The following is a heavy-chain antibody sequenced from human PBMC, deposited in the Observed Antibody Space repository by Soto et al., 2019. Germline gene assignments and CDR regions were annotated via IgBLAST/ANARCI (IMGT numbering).Heavy chain of an antibody. CDR3: ARAGCTSNGCHNWFDP. CDR2: INHSGST. V-gene: IGHV4-34*01. D-gene: IGHD2-2*01. Sequence: KPSETLSLTCAVHDGSFSGYHWSWIRQPPGKGLEWIGQINHSGSTNYSPSLKSRVTISVDTSKNQFSLKLSSVTAADTAVYYCARAGCTSNGCHNWFDPWGQGTLVTVSS. CDR1: DGSFSGYH. J-gene: IGHJ5*02.